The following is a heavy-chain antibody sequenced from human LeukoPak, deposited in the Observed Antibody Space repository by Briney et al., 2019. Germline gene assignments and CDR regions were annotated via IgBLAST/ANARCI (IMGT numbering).Heavy chain of an antibody. Sequence: PSETLSLTCAVYGGSFSGYYWSWIRQPPGKGLEWIGEINHSGSTNYNPSLKSRVTISVDTSKNQFSLKLSSVTAADTAVYYCARNRGYSPTVDYWGQGTLVTVSS. CDR2: INHSGST. CDR1: GGSFSGYY. J-gene: IGHJ4*02. CDR3: ARNRGYSPTVDY. D-gene: IGHD5-18*01. V-gene: IGHV4-34*01.